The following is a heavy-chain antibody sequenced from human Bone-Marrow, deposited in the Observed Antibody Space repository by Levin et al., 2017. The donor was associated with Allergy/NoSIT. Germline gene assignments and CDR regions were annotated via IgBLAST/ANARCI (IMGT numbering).Heavy chain of an antibody. CDR3: ARGPDTSGSHFDY. J-gene: IGHJ4*02. CDR2: ISYNGKNT. D-gene: IGHD6-19*01. Sequence: AGGSLRLSCAASGFMFKTYGMNWVRQAPGKGLEWVAIISYNGKNTYYADSVKGRFTISRDNSKNTLFLQMNSLRVEDTAVYYCARGPDTSGSHFDYWGQGALVTVSS. CDR1: GFMFKTYG. V-gene: IGHV3-30*03.